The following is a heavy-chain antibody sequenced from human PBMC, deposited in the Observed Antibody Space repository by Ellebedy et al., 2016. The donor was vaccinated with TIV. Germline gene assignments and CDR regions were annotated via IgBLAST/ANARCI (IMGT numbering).Heavy chain of an antibody. CDR2: ISYDGGNN. V-gene: IGHV3-30*18. J-gene: IGHJ6*02. CDR3: SKANTSPDFGMDV. Sequence: GGSLRLSXAASGFIFSSYAMHWVRQAPGKGLEWVALISYDGGNNYVADSVKGRFTISRDNSNNTLYLQMNSLRAEDTAVYYCSKANTSPDFGMDVWGHGTTITVSS. D-gene: IGHD3-3*01. CDR1: GFIFSSYA.